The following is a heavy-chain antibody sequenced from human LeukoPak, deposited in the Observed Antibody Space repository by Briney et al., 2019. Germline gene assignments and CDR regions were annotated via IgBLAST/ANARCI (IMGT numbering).Heavy chain of an antibody. D-gene: IGHD6-13*01. CDR2: ISASGADT. V-gene: IGHV3-23*01. J-gene: IGHJ4*02. CDR1: GFIFANYA. CDR3: ARSRYSSTDY. Sequence: GGSLRLSCTTSGFIFANYAMAWVRQSPGKGLEWVSTISASGADTYYADSVKGRFTISRDNSKNTLYLQMGSLRAEDMAVYYCARSRYSSTDYWGQGTLVTVSS.